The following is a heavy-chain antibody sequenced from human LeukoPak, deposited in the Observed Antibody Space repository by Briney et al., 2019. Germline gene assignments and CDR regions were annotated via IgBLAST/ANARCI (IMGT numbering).Heavy chain of an antibody. CDR3: AKDPSKYDYSNPLYYFDY. Sequence: QTGGSLRLSCAASGFTFSSYGMHWVRQAPGKGLEWVAFIRYDGSNKYYADSVKGRFTISRDNSKNTLYLQMNSLRAEDTAVYYCAKDPSKYDYSNPLYYFDYWGQGTLVTVSS. J-gene: IGHJ4*02. CDR2: IRYDGSNK. CDR1: GFTFSSYG. V-gene: IGHV3-30*02. D-gene: IGHD4-11*01.